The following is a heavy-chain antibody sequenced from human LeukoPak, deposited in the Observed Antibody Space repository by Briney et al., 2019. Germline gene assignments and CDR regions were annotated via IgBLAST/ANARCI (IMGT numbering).Heavy chain of an antibody. Sequence: QSGGSLRLSCAASGFTFSTYGVYWVRQAPGKGLEWVSSNSGGSSYYADSVKGRFTISRDNSKNTLYLQMNSLRAEDTAVYYCAKDLGSSGWYIDYWGQGTLVTFSS. CDR3: AKDLGSSGWYIDY. J-gene: IGHJ4*02. D-gene: IGHD6-19*01. V-gene: IGHV3-23*01. CDR2: NSGGSS. CDR1: GFTFSTYG.